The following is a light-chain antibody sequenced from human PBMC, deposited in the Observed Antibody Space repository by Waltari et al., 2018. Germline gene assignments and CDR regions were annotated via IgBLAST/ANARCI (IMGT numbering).Light chain of an antibody. V-gene: IGKV4-1*01. J-gene: IGKJ2*01. Sequence: DIVMAQTPDSPAVSLADRDTIHCKSSKSIFYSSSNKDYLSWYQQKPGQPPKLLIYGSSTRESGVPDRFTGDGSGTDFTLTSSSLQAEDVAVYYCQQYYSTPYTFGQGTKLEIK. CDR1: KSIFYSSSNKDY. CDR2: GSS. CDR3: QQYYSTPYT.